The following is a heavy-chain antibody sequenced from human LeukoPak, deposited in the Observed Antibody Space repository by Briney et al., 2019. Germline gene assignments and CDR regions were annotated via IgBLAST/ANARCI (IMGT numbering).Heavy chain of an antibody. V-gene: IGHV4-59*01. CDR1: GGSISSYY. J-gene: IGHJ6*03. CDR2: IYYSGTT. D-gene: IGHD3-10*01. Sequence: SETLSLTCTVSGGSISSYYWNWIRQPPGKGLEWIGYIYYSGTTNYNPSLKSRVTMSVDTSKNQFSLKLSSVTAADAAVYYCARVMVRGVQYYYYMDVWGKGTTVTVSS. CDR3: ARVMVRGVQYYYYMDV.